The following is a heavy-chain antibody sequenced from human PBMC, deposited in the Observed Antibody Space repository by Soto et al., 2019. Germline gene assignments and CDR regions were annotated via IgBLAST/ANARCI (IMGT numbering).Heavy chain of an antibody. CDR2: VSHGGNEE. CDR1: GFTFNKHV. V-gene: IGHV3-30-3*01. J-gene: IGHJ4*02. Sequence: QVQLVEFGGGVVQPGRSLRLSCAASGFTFNKHVMHWVRQAPGKGLEWVAGVSHGGNEEYYADSVKGRFTISRDNSRNTLYLQMTSLRAEDTAIYYCAREESSFDYWGQGTLVTVSS. CDR3: AREESSFDY.